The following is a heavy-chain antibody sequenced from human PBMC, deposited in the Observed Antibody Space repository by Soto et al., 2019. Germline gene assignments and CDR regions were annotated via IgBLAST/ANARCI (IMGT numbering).Heavy chain of an antibody. CDR3: ARMGGRGAGKYYYYGMDV. V-gene: IGHV4-34*01. CDR2: INHSGST. CDR1: GGSFSGYY. J-gene: IGHJ6*02. D-gene: IGHD1-26*01. Sequence: SETLSLTCAFYGGSFSGYYWSCIRQPPGNGLEWIGEINHSGSTNYNPSLKSRVTISVDTSKNQFSLKLSSVTAADTAVYYCARMGGRGAGKYYYYGMDVWGQGTTVTVSS.